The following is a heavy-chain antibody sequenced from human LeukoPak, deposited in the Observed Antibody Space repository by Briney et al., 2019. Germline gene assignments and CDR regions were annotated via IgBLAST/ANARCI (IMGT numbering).Heavy chain of an antibody. J-gene: IGHJ6*03. Sequence: ASVKVSCKASGYTFTRYDINWVRQATGQGLEWMGWMNPNSGNTGYAQKFQGRVTMTRNTSISTAYMELSSLRSEDTAVYYCARDFWSGYYRTYYYMDVWGKGTTVTVSS. CDR1: GYTFTRYD. V-gene: IGHV1-8*01. CDR3: ARDFWSGYYRTYYYMDV. D-gene: IGHD3-3*01. CDR2: MNPNSGNT.